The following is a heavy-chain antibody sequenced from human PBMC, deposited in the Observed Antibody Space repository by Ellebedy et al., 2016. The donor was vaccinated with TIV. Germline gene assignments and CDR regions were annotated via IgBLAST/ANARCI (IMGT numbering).Heavy chain of an antibody. J-gene: IGHJ4*02. V-gene: IGHV3-23*01. CDR3: AKFLTASIAYVDH. D-gene: IGHD2-21*02. Sequence: GGSLRLSCAASGFTFSNYAMSWVRQAPGKGLEWVSALGSSGVATYYADSVKGRFTIPRDNSKNTLYLQMISLRDEDTAVYYCAKFLTASIAYVDHWGQGTLVTVSS. CDR2: LGSSGVAT. CDR1: GFTFSNYA.